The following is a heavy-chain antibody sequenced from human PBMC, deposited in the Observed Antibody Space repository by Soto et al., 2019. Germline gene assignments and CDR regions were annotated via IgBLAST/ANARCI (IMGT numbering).Heavy chain of an antibody. CDR2: INPKFGDT. D-gene: IGHD3-10*01. CDR1: GYTFTAYY. Sequence: QVQLVQSGAEVKEPGDSVRVSCEASGYTFTAYYIHWVRQAPGQGLEWMGWINPKFGDTTYAQDFQGRLTLNRDMSISTVDMDLSRLTSDDTAIYYCARNMDYYYGPGSGNGHGVWGQGTTVNVFS. J-gene: IGHJ6*02. V-gene: IGHV1-2*02. CDR3: ARNMDYYYGPGSGNGHGV.